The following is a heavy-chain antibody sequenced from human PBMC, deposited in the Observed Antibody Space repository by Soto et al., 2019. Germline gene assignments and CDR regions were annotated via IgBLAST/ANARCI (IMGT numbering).Heavy chain of an antibody. Sequence: EVQLVESGGGLVQPGRSLRLSCAASGFTFDDYAMHWVRQAPGKGLEWVSGISWNSGSIGYADSVKGRFTISRDNAKNSLYLQMNSLRAEDTALYYCAKVGATPFEPLSDAFDIWGQGTMVTVSS. D-gene: IGHD1-26*01. CDR1: GFTFDDYA. CDR2: ISWNSGSI. V-gene: IGHV3-9*01. CDR3: AKVGATPFEPLSDAFDI. J-gene: IGHJ3*02.